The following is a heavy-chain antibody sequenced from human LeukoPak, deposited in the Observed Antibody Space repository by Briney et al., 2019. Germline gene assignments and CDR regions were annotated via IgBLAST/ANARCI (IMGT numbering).Heavy chain of an antibody. CDR1: GSSISSYY. D-gene: IGHD2-15*01. J-gene: IGHJ6*02. Sequence: SETLSLTCTVSGSSISSYYWSWIRQPPGKGLEWIGYIYYSGSTNYNPSLKSRVTISVDTSKNQFSLKLSSVTAADTAVYYCARVVASVYYYYGMDVWGQGTTVTVSS. CDR3: ARVVASVYYYYGMDV. V-gene: IGHV4-59*01. CDR2: IYYSGST.